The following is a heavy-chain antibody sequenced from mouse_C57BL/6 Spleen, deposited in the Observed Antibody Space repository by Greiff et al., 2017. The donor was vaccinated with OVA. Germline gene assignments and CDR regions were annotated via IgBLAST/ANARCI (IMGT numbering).Heavy chain of an antibody. CDR3: ARLYYGSSYGD. D-gene: IGHD1-1*01. CDR1: GYTFTSYW. CDR2: IYPGSGST. J-gene: IGHJ2*01. Sequence: QVQLQQPGAELVKPGASVKLSCKASGYTFTSYWITWVKQRPGQGLEWIGDIYPGSGSTNYNEKFKSKATLTVDTSTSTAYMQLSSLTSEDSAVYYYARLYYGSSYGDWGQGTTLTVSS. V-gene: IGHV1-55*01.